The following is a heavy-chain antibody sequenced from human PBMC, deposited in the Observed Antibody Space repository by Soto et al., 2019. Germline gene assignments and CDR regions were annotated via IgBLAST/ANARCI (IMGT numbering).Heavy chain of an antibody. Sequence: HPGGSLRLSCAASGFTFSSYSMNWVRQAPGKGLEWVSYISSSSSTIYYADSVKGRFTISRDNAKNSLYLQMNSLRDEDTAVYYCARGEGSLGPAPPLYYYYYYGMDVWGQGTTVTVSS. CDR1: GFTFSSYS. V-gene: IGHV3-48*02. CDR2: ISSSSSTI. J-gene: IGHJ6*02. CDR3: ARGEGSLGPAPPLYYYYYYGMDV.